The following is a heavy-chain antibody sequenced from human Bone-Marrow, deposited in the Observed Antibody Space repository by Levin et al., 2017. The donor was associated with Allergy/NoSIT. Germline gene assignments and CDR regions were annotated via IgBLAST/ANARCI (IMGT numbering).Heavy chain of an antibody. CDR2: ISDDGVNK. V-gene: IGHV3-30-3*01. Sequence: QTGGSLRLSCAASGVTFSTYVMHWVHQAPGKGLEWVALISDDGVNKDYADSVKGRFSISRDGSENTLFLQMNNLRPEDTAVYFCVRMYGSRRSNRNYFYGMDVWGQGITVIVS. J-gene: IGHJ6*02. D-gene: IGHD6-19*01. CDR3: VRMYGSRRSNRNYFYGMDV. CDR1: GVTFSTYV.